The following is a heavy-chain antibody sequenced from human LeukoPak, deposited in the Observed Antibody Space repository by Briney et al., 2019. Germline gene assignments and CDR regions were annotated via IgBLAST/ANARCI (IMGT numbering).Heavy chain of an antibody. J-gene: IGHJ1*01. CDR2: IYYSGST. Sequence: SETLSLTCTVSGGSISSYYWSWIRQPPGKGLEWIGYIYYSGSTNYNPSLKSRVTIPVDTSKNQFSLKLSSVTAADTAVYYCARGVSYYDSSGYKHWGQGTLVTVSS. D-gene: IGHD3-22*01. CDR1: GGSISSYY. CDR3: ARGVSYYDSSGYKH. V-gene: IGHV4-59*01.